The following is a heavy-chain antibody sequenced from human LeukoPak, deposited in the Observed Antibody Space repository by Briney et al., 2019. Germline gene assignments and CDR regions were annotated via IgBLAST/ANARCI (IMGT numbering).Heavy chain of an antibody. D-gene: IGHD4-23*01. CDR3: AGEFSQSRNSDY. CDR1: VFSFSTYS. CDR2: ITGSSNFM. Sequence: GGSPRLSPAASVFSFSTYSMNWVRQAPGKGLEWVSSITGSSNFMSYADSVKGRFTISRDNARNSLYLQMNSLRAEDTAVYYCAGEFSQSRNSDYWGQGTLVTVSS. V-gene: IGHV3-21*01. J-gene: IGHJ4*02.